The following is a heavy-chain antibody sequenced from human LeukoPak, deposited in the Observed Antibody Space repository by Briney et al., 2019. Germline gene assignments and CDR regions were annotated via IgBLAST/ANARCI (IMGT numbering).Heavy chain of an antibody. Sequence: GASVKVSCKASGYTFTSYAMHWVRQAPGQRLEWMGWINAGNGNTKYSQKFQGRVTITRDTSASTAYMELSSLRSDDTAVYYCARVLVSGSGSYLGFDYWGQGTLVTVSS. D-gene: IGHD3-10*01. CDR3: ARVLVSGSGSYLGFDY. J-gene: IGHJ4*02. CDR2: INAGNGNT. V-gene: IGHV1-3*01. CDR1: GYTFTSYA.